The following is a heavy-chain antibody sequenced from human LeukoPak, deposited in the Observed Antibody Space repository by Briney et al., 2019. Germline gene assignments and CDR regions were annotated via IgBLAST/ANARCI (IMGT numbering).Heavy chain of an antibody. CDR3: TGGERRGTYGHWFDP. CDR1: GGSISSYY. Sequence: SETLSLTCTVSGGSISSYYWSWIRQAPGKGLEWIGYVYYSGTTNYNPSLKSRVSISVDTSKNQFSLKLTSVTAADTAVYYCTGGERRGTYGHWFDPWGQGTLVTVSS. V-gene: IGHV4-59*01. D-gene: IGHD3-16*01. J-gene: IGHJ5*02. CDR2: VYYSGTT.